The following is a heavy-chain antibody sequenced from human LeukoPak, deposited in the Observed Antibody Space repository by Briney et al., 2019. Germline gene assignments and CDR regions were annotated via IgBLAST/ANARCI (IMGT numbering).Heavy chain of an antibody. J-gene: IGHJ4*02. CDR3: AEDQVVGASDY. D-gene: IGHD1-26*01. CDR1: GFTFSTYW. CDR2: IKEDGSEK. Sequence: GGSLRLSCAASGFTFSTYWMTWVRQAPGKGLEWVANIKEDGSEKYYVDSVKGRFTISRDNAKNSLYLQMYSLRAEDTAVYYCAEDQVVGASDYWGQGTLVTVSS. V-gene: IGHV3-7*01.